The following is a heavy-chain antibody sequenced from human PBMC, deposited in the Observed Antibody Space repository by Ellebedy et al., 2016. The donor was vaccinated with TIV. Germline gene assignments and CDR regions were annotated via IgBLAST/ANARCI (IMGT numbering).Heavy chain of an antibody. J-gene: IGHJ3*02. D-gene: IGHD1-14*01. CDR2: ISGSGGGA. Sequence: GESLKISXAASGFTFSNYAMSWVRQAPGKGLEWVSAISGSGGGAYYTELVKGRFTISRDNSKNTLYLQMNSLRAEDTAVYYCANIWYGRSVDAFDIWGQGTRVTVSS. CDR1: GFTFSNYA. V-gene: IGHV3-23*01. CDR3: ANIWYGRSVDAFDI.